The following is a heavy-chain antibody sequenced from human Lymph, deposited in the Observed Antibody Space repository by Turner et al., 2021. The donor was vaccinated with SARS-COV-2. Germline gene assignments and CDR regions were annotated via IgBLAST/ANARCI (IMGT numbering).Heavy chain of an antibody. J-gene: IGHJ4*02. V-gene: IGHV3-30*18. Sequence: QVQLVESGGGAVQPGRSLRLPWAASGFTFSRYGMRWVRQAPGKGLEWVAVISNDGSNKYYADSVKGRFTISRDNSKNTLYLQMNSLRAEDTAVYYCAKARDGYNFFTIDYWGQGTLVTVSS. D-gene: IGHD5-12*01. CDR3: AKARDGYNFFTIDY. CDR2: ISNDGSNK. CDR1: GFTFSRYG.